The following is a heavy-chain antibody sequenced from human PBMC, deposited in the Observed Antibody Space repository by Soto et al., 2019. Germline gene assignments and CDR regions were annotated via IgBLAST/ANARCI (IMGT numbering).Heavy chain of an antibody. V-gene: IGHV1-69*05. Sequence: QVQLVQSGAEVKKPESSVKVSCKAPGGTFSTYAISWVRQAPGQGLEWMGGIIPMFGTANYAQRFQDRVTXAXDESTNAVYMELSRLRSEDTAVYFCASGIQLWLRRIHNGYSGWGQGTLVTVSS. CDR3: ASGIQLWLRRIHNGYSG. D-gene: IGHD5-18*01. CDR2: IIPMFGTA. J-gene: IGHJ4*02. CDR1: GGTFSTYA.